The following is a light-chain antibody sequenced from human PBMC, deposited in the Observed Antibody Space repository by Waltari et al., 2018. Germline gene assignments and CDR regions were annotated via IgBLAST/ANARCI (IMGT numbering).Light chain of an antibody. Sequence: DIQMTQSPSTLSASVGDRVTITCRASQSISDWLAWYQQKPGKAPKPLISKASSFQSGVPSRFSGSGSGTEFTLTISSLQPDDFATYYCQQYDGFWTFGQGTKVDIK. CDR3: QQYDGFWT. CDR1: QSISDW. CDR2: KAS. J-gene: IGKJ1*01. V-gene: IGKV1-5*03.